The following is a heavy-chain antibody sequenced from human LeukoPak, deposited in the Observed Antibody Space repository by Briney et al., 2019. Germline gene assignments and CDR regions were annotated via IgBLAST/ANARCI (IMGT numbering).Heavy chain of an antibody. J-gene: IGHJ6*03. V-gene: IGHV4-59*01. CDR1: GGSISSYY. D-gene: IGHD3/OR15-3a*01. Sequence: PSETLSLTCTVSGGSISSYYWSWIRQPPGKGLEWIGYIYCSGSTNYNPSLKSRVTISVDTSKNQFSLKLSSVTAADTAVYYCARVGTNYHYYMDVWGKGTTVTVSS. CDR2: IYCSGST. CDR3: ARVGTNYHYYMDV.